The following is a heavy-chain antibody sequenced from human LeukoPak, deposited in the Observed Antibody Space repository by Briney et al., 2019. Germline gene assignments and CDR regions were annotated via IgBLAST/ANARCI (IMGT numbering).Heavy chain of an antibody. V-gene: IGHV3-7*01. CDR3: ARVRYDFWSGYWSY. J-gene: IGHJ1*01. Sequence: GGSLRLSCAASGFTFSSYWMSWVRQAPGKGLELVANRKQDGSEKYYVDAVKGRFTISRDNAKNSLYLQMNRLRAEDTAVYYCARVRYDFWSGYWSYWGQGTLVTVSS. D-gene: IGHD3-3*01. CDR1: GFTFSSYW. CDR2: RKQDGSEK.